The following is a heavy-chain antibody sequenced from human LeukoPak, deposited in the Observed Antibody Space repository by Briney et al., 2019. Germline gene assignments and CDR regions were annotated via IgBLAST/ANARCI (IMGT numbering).Heavy chain of an antibody. CDR1: GGSFSGYY. V-gene: IGHV4-34*01. D-gene: IGHD6-6*01. Sequence: SETLSLTCAVYGGSFSGYYRSWIRQPPGKGLEWIGEINHSGSTYYNPSLKSRVTISVDTSKNQFSLKLSSVTAADTAVYYCASYSIAARDYWGQGTLVTVSS. CDR2: INHSGST. J-gene: IGHJ4*02. CDR3: ASYSIAARDY.